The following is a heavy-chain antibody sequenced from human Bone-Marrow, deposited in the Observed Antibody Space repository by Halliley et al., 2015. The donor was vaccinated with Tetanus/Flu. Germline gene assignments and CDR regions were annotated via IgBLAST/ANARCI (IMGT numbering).Heavy chain of an antibody. J-gene: IGHJ5*02. Sequence: LEWIGYIYDSGSTNYNPSLKSRVTISVDTPKNQFSLSLTSVTAADAAVYYCARDGPGGYFFDLWGQGTLVTVSS. D-gene: IGHD2-15*01. CDR3: ARDGPGGYFFDL. V-gene: IGHV4-59*01. CDR2: IYDSGST.